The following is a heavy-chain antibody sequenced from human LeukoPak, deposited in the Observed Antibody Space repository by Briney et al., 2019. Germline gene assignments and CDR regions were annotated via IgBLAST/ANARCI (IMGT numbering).Heavy chain of an antibody. Sequence: PSETLSLTCTVSGGSVSSGSYYWTWIRQPPGKGLEWIGYIYYSGSTNYNPSLKSRVTISVDTSKNQFSLKLSSVTAADTAVYYCASQGIRSYNFDYWGQGTLVTVSS. CDR1: GGSVSSGSYY. V-gene: IGHV4-61*01. CDR3: ASQGIRSYNFDY. J-gene: IGHJ4*02. D-gene: IGHD1-26*01. CDR2: IYYSGST.